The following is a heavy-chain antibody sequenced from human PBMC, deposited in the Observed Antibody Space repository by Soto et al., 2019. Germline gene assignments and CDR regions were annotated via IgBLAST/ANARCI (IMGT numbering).Heavy chain of an antibody. CDR2: ISGGGTYR. Sequence: EVQLVESGGGLVKPGGSLRLSCAASGLTFSHYSMNWVRQAPGKGLEWVSSISGGGTYRYYAESVKGRFTITRDNAKNALDQLMNSLRAEDTAVYYWARVNSSIEDSKGMDVWGQGPTVTVSS. J-gene: IGHJ6*02. CDR1: GLTFSHYS. D-gene: IGHD6-13*01. V-gene: IGHV3-21*02. CDR3: ARVNSSIEDSKGMDV.